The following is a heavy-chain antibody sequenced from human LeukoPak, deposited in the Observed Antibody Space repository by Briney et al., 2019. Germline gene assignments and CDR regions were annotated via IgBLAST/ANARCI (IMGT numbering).Heavy chain of an antibody. CDR2: ISHSGGT. Sequence: SETLSLTCTVSGGSISSYYWSWIRQPPGKGLEWIGYISHSGGTNYNPSLKSRVTISVDTSKNQFSLKLSSVTAADTAVYYCARSPQSSYRYWFDPWGQGTLVTVSS. CDR1: GGSISSYY. CDR3: ARSPQSSYRYWFDP. J-gene: IGHJ5*02. D-gene: IGHD3-16*02. V-gene: IGHV4-59*12.